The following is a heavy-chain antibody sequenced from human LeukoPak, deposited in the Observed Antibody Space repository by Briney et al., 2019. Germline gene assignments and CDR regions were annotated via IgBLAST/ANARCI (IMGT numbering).Heavy chain of an antibody. D-gene: IGHD4-17*01. Sequence: SETLSLTCTVSGGSISSYYWSWIRQPPGKGLEWIGEINHSGSTNYNPSLKSRVTISVDTSKNQFSLKLSSVTAADTAVYYCARRGNTVTTPFDYWGQGTLVTVSS. CDR2: INHSGST. CDR3: ARRGNTVTTPFDY. V-gene: IGHV4-34*01. CDR1: GGSISSYY. J-gene: IGHJ4*02.